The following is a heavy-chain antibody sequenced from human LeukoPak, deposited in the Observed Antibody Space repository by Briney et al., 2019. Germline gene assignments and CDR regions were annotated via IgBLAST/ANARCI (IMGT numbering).Heavy chain of an antibody. CDR3: AKEESGFFDY. Sequence: GGSLRLSCAASGFTFNDYAMHWVRQAPGKGLEWVSAISGSGGSTYYADSVKGRFTISRDNSKNTLYLQMNSLRAEDTAVYYCAKEESGFFDYWGQGTLVTVSS. J-gene: IGHJ4*02. D-gene: IGHD3-10*01. CDR2: ISGSGGST. V-gene: IGHV3-23*01. CDR1: GFTFNDYA.